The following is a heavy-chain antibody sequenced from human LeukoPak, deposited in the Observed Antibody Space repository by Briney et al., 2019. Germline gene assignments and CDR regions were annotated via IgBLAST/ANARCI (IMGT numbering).Heavy chain of an antibody. Sequence: ASVKVSCKASGYTFTSYGISWVRQAPGQGLEWMGWISAYNGNTNHAQKLQGRVTMTTDTSTSTAYMELRSLRSDDTAVYYCARRPTLRFLGHYYYYYMDVWGKGTTVTVSS. CDR2: ISAYNGNT. D-gene: IGHD3-3*01. J-gene: IGHJ6*03. CDR3: ARRPTLRFLGHYYYYYMDV. V-gene: IGHV1-18*01. CDR1: GYTFTSYG.